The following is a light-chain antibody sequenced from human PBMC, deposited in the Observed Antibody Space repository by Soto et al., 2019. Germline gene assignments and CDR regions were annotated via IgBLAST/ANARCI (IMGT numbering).Light chain of an antibody. V-gene: IGLV2-23*01. CDR3: CSYAGGAIL. CDR2: EGS. Sequence: QSALTQPASVSGSPGQSITISCTGTSSDIGSYNLVSWYQQYPGKAPKLLIYEGSKRPSGVSSRFSGSKSGNTASLTISVLQADDEADYHCCSYAGGAILFGGGTKVTVL. CDR1: SSDIGSYNL. J-gene: IGLJ2*01.